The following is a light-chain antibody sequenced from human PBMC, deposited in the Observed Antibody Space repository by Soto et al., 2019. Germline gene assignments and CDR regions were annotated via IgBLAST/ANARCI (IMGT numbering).Light chain of an antibody. CDR3: QQSYSTPRT. V-gene: IGKV1-5*03. J-gene: IGKJ1*01. CDR2: EAS. CDR1: QSINKW. Sequence: DIQMTQSPSTLSASVGDRVTISFRASQSINKWLAWFQQRPGEAPKVLIYEASNLERGVPSRFSGSGSGTEFTLTISSLQPEDFATYYCQQSYSTPRTFGQGTKVDIK.